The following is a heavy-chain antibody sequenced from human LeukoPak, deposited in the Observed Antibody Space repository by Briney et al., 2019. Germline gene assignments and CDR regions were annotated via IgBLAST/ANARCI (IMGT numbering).Heavy chain of an antibody. Sequence: PGGSLRLSCAASGFTFGSYSMNWVRQAPGKGLEWVSSISSSSSYIYYADSVKGRFTISRDNSKNTLYLQMNSLRAEDTAVYYCAKVMYRGLSSALDYWGQGTLVTVSS. CDR3: AKVMYRGLSSALDY. CDR2: ISSSSSYI. CDR1: GFTFGSYS. V-gene: IGHV3-21*04. J-gene: IGHJ4*02. D-gene: IGHD1-26*01.